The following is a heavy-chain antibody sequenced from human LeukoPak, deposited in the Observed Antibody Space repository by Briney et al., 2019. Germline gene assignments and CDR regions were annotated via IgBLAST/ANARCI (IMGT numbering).Heavy chain of an antibody. V-gene: IGHV4-39*01. CDR2: IYYSGST. CDR3: ASIQLERFLY. Sequence: SETLSLTCTVSGGSISSSSYYWGWIRQPPGKGLEWIGSIYYSGSTYYNPSLKSRVTISVDTSKNQFSPKLSSVTAADTAVYYCASIQLERFLYWGQGTLVTVSS. CDR1: GGSISSSSYY. D-gene: IGHD1-1*01. J-gene: IGHJ4*02.